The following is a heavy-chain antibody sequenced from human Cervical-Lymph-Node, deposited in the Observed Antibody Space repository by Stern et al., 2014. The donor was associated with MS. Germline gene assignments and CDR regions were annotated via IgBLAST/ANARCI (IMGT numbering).Heavy chain of an antibody. J-gene: IGHJ4*02. Sequence: QVQLVQSGAEVKKPGASVKVSCKASGYTFTRYDIAWVRQAPGQGLEWMGWISAYNGNTNYAQKLQGRVPMTRATSKNTDPMELGSLISDDADLYYCARWAYNWDFDYWGQGTLVTVSS. CDR3: ARWAYNWDFDY. CDR2: ISAYNGNT. CDR1: GYTFTRYD. D-gene: IGHD1-20*01. V-gene: IGHV1-18*01.